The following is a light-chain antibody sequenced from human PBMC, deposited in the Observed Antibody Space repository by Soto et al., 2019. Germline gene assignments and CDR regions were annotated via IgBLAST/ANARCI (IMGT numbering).Light chain of an antibody. V-gene: IGLV2-14*01. J-gene: IGLJ2*01. CDR3: CSYTSLSSVV. Sequence: QSALTQPASVSGSPGQSITISCTGTSSDVGGYNHVSWYQHPPGRAPKLILFGVSDRPSGVSHRFSGSKSGNTASLTISGLQAEEEADYYCCSYTSLSSVVFGGGTKLTVL. CDR2: GVS. CDR1: SSDVGGYNH.